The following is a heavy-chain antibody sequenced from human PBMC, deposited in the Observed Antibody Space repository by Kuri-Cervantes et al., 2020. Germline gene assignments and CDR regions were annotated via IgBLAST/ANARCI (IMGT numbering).Heavy chain of an antibody. V-gene: IGHV3-21*04. CDR3: AREPVIGYCSGGSCYGGMDV. D-gene: IGHD2-15*01. Sequence: GGSLRLSCAASGFTFSSYAMSWVRQAPGKGLEWVSAISSSGSTIYYADSVKGRFTISRDNAKNSLYLQMNSLRAEDTAVYYCAREPVIGYCSGGSCYGGMDVWGQGTTVTVSS. CDR2: ISSSGSTI. J-gene: IGHJ6*02. CDR1: GFTFSSYA.